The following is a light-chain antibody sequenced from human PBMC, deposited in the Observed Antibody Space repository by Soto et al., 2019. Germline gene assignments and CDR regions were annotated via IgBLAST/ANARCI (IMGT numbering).Light chain of an antibody. CDR2: DAS. CDR1: QSVSSS. Sequence: DIVLTQSPATLSLSPGERATLSCRASQSVSSSLAWYQQKPGQTPRLLIYDASNRATGIPARFNGSGSGTDFTLTVSSLEPEDFAVYYCQQRSNRPLTFGGGTKVEIK. V-gene: IGKV3-11*01. CDR3: QQRSNRPLT. J-gene: IGKJ4*01.